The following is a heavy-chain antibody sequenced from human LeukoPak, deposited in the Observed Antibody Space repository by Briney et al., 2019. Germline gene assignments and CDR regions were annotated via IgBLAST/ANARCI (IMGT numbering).Heavy chain of an antibody. D-gene: IGHD4-11*01. Sequence: PGGSLRLSCAASGFTFSSYCMTWVRQAPGKGLEWVAEIIQDGGMKYHADSVKGRFTISRDNAKNSLYLQMNSLRAEDTALYYCAKGTGLSDYPMMDAFDIWGQGTMVTVSP. CDR3: AKGTGLSDYPMMDAFDI. CDR2: IIQDGGMK. CDR1: GFTFSSYC. J-gene: IGHJ3*02. V-gene: IGHV3-7*03.